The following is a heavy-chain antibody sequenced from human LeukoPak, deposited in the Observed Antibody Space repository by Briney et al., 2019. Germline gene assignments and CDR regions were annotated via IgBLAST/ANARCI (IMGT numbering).Heavy chain of an antibody. CDR3: ARVPESVGINYFDS. J-gene: IGHJ4*02. CDR2: ISHRGNT. CDR1: GGSFRGNF. Sequence: SETLSLTCAVYGGSFRGNFWSWVRQPPGKGLEWIGEISHRGNTNYNPSLKSRVTLSVDTSKNQFSLKLKSVTAADTAVYYCARVPESVGINYFDSWGQGTQVTVSS. V-gene: IGHV4-34*01. D-gene: IGHD1-26*01.